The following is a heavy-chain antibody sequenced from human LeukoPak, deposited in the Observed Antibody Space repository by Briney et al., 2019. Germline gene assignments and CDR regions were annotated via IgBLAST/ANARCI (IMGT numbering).Heavy chain of an antibody. CDR2: INPSGGST. Sequence: ASVKVSCKASGYTFTSYYMHWVRQAPGQGLEWMGIINPSGGSTSYAQKFQGRVTMTRDTSTSTVYMELSSLRSEDAAVYYCARFASWDAFDIWGQGTMVTVSS. J-gene: IGHJ3*02. CDR1: GYTFTSYY. V-gene: IGHV1-46*01. CDR3: ARFASWDAFDI.